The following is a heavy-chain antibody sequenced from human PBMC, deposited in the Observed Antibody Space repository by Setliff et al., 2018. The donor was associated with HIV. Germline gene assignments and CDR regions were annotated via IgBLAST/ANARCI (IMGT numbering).Heavy chain of an antibody. CDR2: ISSSSSDI. Sequence: GGSLRLSCAAYGLTFNTYSMNWVRQAPGQGLEWVSFISSSSSDIFYTDSVKGRFTISRDNAKNSLYLQMNSLRAEDTAVYYCAAGITAAGDYWGQGTLVTVSS. D-gene: IGHD6-13*01. V-gene: IGHV3-21*01. CDR1: GLTFNTYS. J-gene: IGHJ4*02. CDR3: AAGITAAGDY.